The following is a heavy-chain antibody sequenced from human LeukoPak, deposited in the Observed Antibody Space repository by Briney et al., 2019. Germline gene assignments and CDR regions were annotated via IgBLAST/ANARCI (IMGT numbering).Heavy chain of an antibody. CDR3: ARLGKLLWFGEPQYYFDY. Sequence: SETLSLTCTVSGGSISSSSYYWGWIRQPPGKGLEWIGSIYYSGSTYYNPSLKSRVTISVDTSKNQFSLKLSSVTAADTAVYYCARLGKLLWFGEPQYYFDYWGQGTLVTVSS. J-gene: IGHJ4*02. V-gene: IGHV4-39*01. D-gene: IGHD3-10*01. CDR2: IYYSGST. CDR1: GGSISSSSYY.